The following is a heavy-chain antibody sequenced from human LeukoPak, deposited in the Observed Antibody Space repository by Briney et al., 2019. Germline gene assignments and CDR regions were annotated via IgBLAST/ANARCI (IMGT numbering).Heavy chain of an antibody. Sequence: KPSETLSLTCTVSGGSISSYYWSWIRQPPGKGLEWIGYIYYSGSTNYNPSLKSRVTISVDTSKNQFSLKLSSVTAAGTAVYYCARGGCSSTSCYNYFDYWGQGTLVTVSS. CDR1: GGSISSYY. CDR2: IYYSGST. D-gene: IGHD2-2*01. CDR3: ARGGCSSTSCYNYFDY. V-gene: IGHV4-59*12. J-gene: IGHJ4*02.